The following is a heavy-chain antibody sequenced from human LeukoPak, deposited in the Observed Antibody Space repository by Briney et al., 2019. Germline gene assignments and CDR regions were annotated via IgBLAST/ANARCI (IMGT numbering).Heavy chain of an antibody. CDR1: GYSISSGYY. J-gene: IGHJ4*02. Sequence: SETLSLTCTVSGYSISSGYYWGWIRPPPGKGLEWIGSIYYSGSTYYNPSLKSRVTISVDTSKNQFSLKLSSVTAADTAVYYCARYCTNGVCSHFDYWGQGTLVTVSS. CDR2: IYYSGST. V-gene: IGHV4-38-2*02. D-gene: IGHD2-8*01. CDR3: ARYCTNGVCSHFDY.